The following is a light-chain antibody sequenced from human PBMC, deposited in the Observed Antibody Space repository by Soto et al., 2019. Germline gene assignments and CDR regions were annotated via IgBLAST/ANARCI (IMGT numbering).Light chain of an antibody. CDR3: QQYNNWPLT. CDR2: GAS. CDR1: LSVSSN. Sequence: ELVMTQSPATLSESPGQTATLSCRASLSVSSNLAWYQHKPGQAPRLLIYGASTRATGLPVRFSGSGSGTEFTLTISSLQSEDFAVYYCQQYNNWPLTFGQGTRLEIK. J-gene: IGKJ5*01. V-gene: IGKV3-15*01.